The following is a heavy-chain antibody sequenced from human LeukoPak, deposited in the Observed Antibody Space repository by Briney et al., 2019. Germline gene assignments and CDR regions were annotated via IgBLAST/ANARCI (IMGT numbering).Heavy chain of an antibody. D-gene: IGHD1-26*01. CDR2: NRWNSGSI. Sequence: GRSLRLSCAASGFTFDDYAMHWVRQAPGKGLGWVSGNRWNSGSIGYADSVKGRFTISRDNAKNSLYLQRNSRRAEDTALYYCAKDLLPATTRDSFD. CDR3: AKDLLPATTRDSFD. CDR1: GFTFDDYA. V-gene: IGHV3-9*01. J-gene: IGHJ3*02.